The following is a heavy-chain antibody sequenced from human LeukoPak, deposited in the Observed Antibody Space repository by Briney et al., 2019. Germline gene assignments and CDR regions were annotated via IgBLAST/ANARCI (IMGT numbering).Heavy chain of an antibody. D-gene: IGHD3-22*01. CDR2: IDPSGGST. CDR1: GYTFSSYY. CDR3: ARTHYYDSSGYRFDY. V-gene: IGHV1-46*01. Sequence: ASVKVSCKASGYTFSSYYMHWVRQAPGQGLEWMGIIDPSGGSTSYAQKFQGRVTMTRDTATSTVYMELRSLRSEDTAVYYCARTHYYDSSGYRFDYGGQGTLVTVSS. J-gene: IGHJ4*02.